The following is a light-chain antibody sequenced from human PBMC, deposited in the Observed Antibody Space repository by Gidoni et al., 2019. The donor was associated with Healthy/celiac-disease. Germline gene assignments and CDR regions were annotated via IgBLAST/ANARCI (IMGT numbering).Light chain of an antibody. J-gene: IGKJ3*01. CDR1: QSVSSN. CDR2: GAS. CDR3: QQYNNWPL. Sequence: EIVMPQSPATLSVSPGERATLSCRASQSVSSNLAWYQQKPGQAPRLLIYGASTRATGIPARFSGSGSGTEFTLTISSLQYEDFAVYYCQQYNNWPLFGPGTKVEIK. V-gene: IGKV3-15*01.